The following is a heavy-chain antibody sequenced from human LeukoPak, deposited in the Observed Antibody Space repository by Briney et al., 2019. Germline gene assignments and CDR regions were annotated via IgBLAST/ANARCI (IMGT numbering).Heavy chain of an antibody. CDR2: ISYDGSNK. J-gene: IGHJ4*02. D-gene: IGHD3-22*01. Sequence: PGGSLRLSCAASGFTFSSYGMHWVRQAPGKGLEWVAVISYDGSNKYYADSVKGRFTISRDNSKNTLYLQMNSLRAEDTAVYYCARSWARYYDSSGEDYYFDYWGQGTLVTVSS. V-gene: IGHV3-30*03. CDR3: ARSWARYYDSSGEDYYFDY. CDR1: GFTFSSYG.